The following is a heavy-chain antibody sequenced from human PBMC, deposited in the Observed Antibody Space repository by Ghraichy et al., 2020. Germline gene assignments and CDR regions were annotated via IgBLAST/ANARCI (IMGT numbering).Heavy chain of an antibody. CDR1: GGSSSDNY. J-gene: IGHJ3*01. V-gene: IGHV4-34*01. CDR2: IDHRGST. Sequence: SETLSLTCAVYGGSSSDNYWSWFRHPPGKGLEWIGEIDHRGSTKYNLSLKSRVTISIDTSKNQFSLNLNSVTAADMAVYYCARHLSAAFDVWGRGTMVTVSS. CDR3: ARHLSAAFDV. D-gene: IGHD2/OR15-2a*01.